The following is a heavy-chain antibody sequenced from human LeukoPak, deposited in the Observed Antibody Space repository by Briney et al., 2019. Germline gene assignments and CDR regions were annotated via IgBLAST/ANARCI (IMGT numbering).Heavy chain of an antibody. Sequence: GGSLRLSCAAFGFTFSDYYMSWIRQAPGKGLEWVSYISSSGSTIYYADSVKGRFTISRDNAKNSLYLQMNSLRAEDTAVYYCAREGFSSSSSMYFDYWGQGTLVTVSS. J-gene: IGHJ4*02. CDR2: ISSSGSTI. CDR1: GFTFSDYY. CDR3: AREGFSSSSSMYFDY. D-gene: IGHD6-6*01. V-gene: IGHV3-11*01.